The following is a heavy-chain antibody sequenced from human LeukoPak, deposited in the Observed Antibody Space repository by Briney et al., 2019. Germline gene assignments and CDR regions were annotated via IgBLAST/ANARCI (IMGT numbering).Heavy chain of an antibody. CDR2: IIPIFGTA. CDR3: ARDGTRSTWFGP. CDR1: GGTFSSYA. D-gene: IGHD2-2*01. J-gene: IGHJ5*02. V-gene: IGHV1-69*05. Sequence: SVKVSCKASGGTFSSYAISWVRQAPGQGLEWMGGIIPIFGTANYAQKFQGRVTITTDESTSTAYMELSSLRSEDTAVYYCARDGTRSTWFGPWGQGTLVTVSS.